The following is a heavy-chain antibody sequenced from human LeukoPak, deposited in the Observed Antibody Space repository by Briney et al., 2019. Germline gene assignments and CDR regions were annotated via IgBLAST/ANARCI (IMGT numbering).Heavy chain of an antibody. CDR3: ARAFSYSSSWYYFDY. Sequence: PSETLSLTCAVYGGSFSGYYWSWIRQPPGKGLEWIGSIYHSGSTYYNPSLKSRVTISVDTSKNQFSLKLSSVTAADTAVYYCARAFSYSSSWYYFDYWGQGTLVTVSS. CDR1: GGSFSGYY. D-gene: IGHD6-13*01. J-gene: IGHJ4*02. V-gene: IGHV4-34*01. CDR2: IYHSGST.